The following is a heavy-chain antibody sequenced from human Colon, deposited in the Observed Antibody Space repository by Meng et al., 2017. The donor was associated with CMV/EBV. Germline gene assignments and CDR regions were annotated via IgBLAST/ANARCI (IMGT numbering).Heavy chain of an antibody. J-gene: IGHJ6*02. CDR2: ISHSGST. CDR3: ARADSLTTADYYYYGMDV. V-gene: IGHV4-38-2*02. CDR1: GYSISSDYY. Sequence: SETLSLTCTVSGYSISSDYYWGYIRQPSGKGLEWIGSISHSGSTYYNPSLESRVTISVDTSKNQFSLKLTSVTAADTAVYYCARADSLTTADYYYYGMDVWGQGTTVTVSS. D-gene: IGHD4-11*01.